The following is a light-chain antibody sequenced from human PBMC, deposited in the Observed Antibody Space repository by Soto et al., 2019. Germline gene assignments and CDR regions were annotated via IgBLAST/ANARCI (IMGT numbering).Light chain of an antibody. J-gene: IGKJ1*01. CDR3: QQSYSIPWT. CDR1: QSISTY. Sequence: DIQMTQSPSSLSASVGDRVTITCRTSQSISTYLNWYQHKPGKAPKLLIYAASSLQSGAPSRFSGSGSGTDFTLTISSLQTDDFATYYCQQSYSIPWTFGLGTKVELK. CDR2: AAS. V-gene: IGKV1-39*01.